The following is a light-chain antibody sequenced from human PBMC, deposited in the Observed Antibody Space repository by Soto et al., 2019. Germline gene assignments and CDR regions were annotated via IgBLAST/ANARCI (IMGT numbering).Light chain of an antibody. Sequence: QSVLTQPPSASGTPGQRVTISCSGSSSNIGGNSVNWYQQFPGTAPKLLMYTNNQRPSGVPDRFSGSKSGTSASLAISGLQAEDEADYYCAAWDDSLNGWVFGGGTKLTVL. V-gene: IGLV1-44*01. CDR3: AAWDDSLNGWV. CDR1: SSNIGGNS. CDR2: TNN. J-gene: IGLJ3*02.